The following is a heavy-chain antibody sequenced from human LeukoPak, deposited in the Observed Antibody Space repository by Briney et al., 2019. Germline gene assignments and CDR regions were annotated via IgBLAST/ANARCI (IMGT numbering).Heavy chain of an antibody. J-gene: IGHJ4*02. CDR1: GGSISSGDYY. CDR2: IYYSGST. CDR3: AGTIFGVVTFDY. D-gene: IGHD3-3*01. V-gene: IGHV4-30-4*08. Sequence: SETLSLTCTVSGGSISSGDYYWSCIRQPPGKGLEWIGYIYYSGSTYYNPSLKSRVTISVDTSKNQFSLKLSSVTAADTAVYYCAGTIFGVVTFDYWGQGTLVTVSS.